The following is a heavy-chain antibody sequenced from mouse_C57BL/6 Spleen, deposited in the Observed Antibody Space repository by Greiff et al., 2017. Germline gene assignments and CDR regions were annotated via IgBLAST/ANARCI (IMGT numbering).Heavy chain of an antibody. CDR1: GFTFSSYG. J-gene: IGHJ3*01. CDR2: ISSGGSYT. V-gene: IGHV5-6*01. D-gene: IGHD1-1*01. Sequence: EVHLVESGGDLVKPGGSLKLSCAASGFTFSSYGMSWVRQTPDKRLEWVATISSGGSYTYYPDSVKGRFTISRDNAKNTLYLQMSSLKSEDTAMYYCAREDYGSSYEGFAYWGQGTLVTVSA. CDR3: AREDYGSSYEGFAY.